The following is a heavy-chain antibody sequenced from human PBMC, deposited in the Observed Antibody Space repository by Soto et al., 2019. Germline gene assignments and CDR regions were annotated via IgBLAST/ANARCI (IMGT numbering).Heavy chain of an antibody. CDR3: ARQVRQQLVPSHYFDY. V-gene: IGHV4-34*01. D-gene: IGHD6-13*01. Sequence: SETLSLTCAVYGGSFSGYYWSWIRQPPGKGLEWIGEINHSGSTNYNPSLKSRVTISVDTSKNQFSLKLSSVTAADTAVYYCARQVRQQLVPSHYFDYWGQGTLVTVSS. CDR1: GGSFSGYY. J-gene: IGHJ4*02. CDR2: INHSGST.